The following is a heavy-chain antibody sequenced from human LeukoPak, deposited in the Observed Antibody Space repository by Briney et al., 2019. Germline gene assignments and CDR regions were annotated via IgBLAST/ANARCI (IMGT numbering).Heavy chain of an antibody. CDR1: GGXISSYY. CDR3: ARRGGDSSGNFDY. CDR2: IYYSGGT. V-gene: IGHV4-59*08. D-gene: IGHD3-22*01. Sequence: SETLSLTCNVSGGXISSYYWSWIRQPPGKGVEWIGYIYYSGGTNYNPSLKSRVTISVDTSKKQFSLRLSSVTDADTAVYYCARRGGDSSGNFDYWGQGTLVTVSS. J-gene: IGHJ4*02.